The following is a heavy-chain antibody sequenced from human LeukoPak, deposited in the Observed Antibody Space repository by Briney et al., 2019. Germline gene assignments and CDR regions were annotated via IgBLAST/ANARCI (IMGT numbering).Heavy chain of an antibody. V-gene: IGHV3-7*03. CDR2: IKQDGSEK. J-gene: IGHJ4*02. CDR1: GFTFSSYW. Sequence: GGSLRLSCAASGFTFSSYWTRWVRQAPGKGLEWVANIKQDGSEKNYVDSVKGRFTISRDNAKNSLYLQMNSLRAKDTAVYYCASGLELDYWGQGTLVTVSS. CDR3: ASGLELDY.